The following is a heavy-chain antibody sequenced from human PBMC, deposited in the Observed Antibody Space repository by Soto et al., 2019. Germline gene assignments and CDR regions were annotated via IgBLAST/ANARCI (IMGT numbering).Heavy chain of an antibody. CDR2: IRPGGDST. CDR3: TTHEEGSPWAGGIDS. V-gene: IGHV3-23*01. J-gene: IGHJ5*01. CDR1: GFRFRTRA. D-gene: IGHD1-26*01. Sequence: EVQLLESGGGLVQPGGSLRLSCAASGFRFRTRAMSWVRQAPGKWLEWVASIRPGGDSTYYADSVKGRFAVSRDNSNVTLYLQMDSLRVEDTAIYSCTTHEEGSPWAGGIDSCGQGTLVTVSS.